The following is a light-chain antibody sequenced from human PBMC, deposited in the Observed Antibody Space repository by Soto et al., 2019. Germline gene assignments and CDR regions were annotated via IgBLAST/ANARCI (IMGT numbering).Light chain of an antibody. CDR2: GAS. CDR1: QSVSSSY. J-gene: IGKJ1*01. CDR3: HQYGSSPWT. Sequence: EIVLTQSPGTLSLSPGERATLSCRASQSVSSSYLAWYQQKPGQAPRLLIYGASSRATGIPDRFSGSGSGTDFTLTISRLEPEEFAVYYWHQYGSSPWTVGQGTKVEIK. V-gene: IGKV3-20*01.